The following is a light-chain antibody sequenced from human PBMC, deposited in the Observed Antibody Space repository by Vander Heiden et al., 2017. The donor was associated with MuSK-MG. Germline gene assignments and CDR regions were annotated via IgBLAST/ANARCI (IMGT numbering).Light chain of an antibody. Sequence: QSVLTQPPSVSEAPRQRATISCSGRNSNIGNNAVNWYQQLPGQAPKLLIYYDVLLSSGVSDRFSGSKSGTSASLAISGLQSEDEANYYCSAWDDSLNGVVFGGGTKLTVL. CDR3: SAWDDSLNGVV. V-gene: IGLV1-36*01. J-gene: IGLJ3*02. CDR1: NSNIGNNA. CDR2: YDV.